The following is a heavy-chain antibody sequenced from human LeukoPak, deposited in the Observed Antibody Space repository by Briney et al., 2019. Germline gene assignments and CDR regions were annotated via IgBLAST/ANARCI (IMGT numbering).Heavy chain of an antibody. CDR1: GFTFNSHW. J-gene: IGHJ4*02. Sequence: GGSLRLSCAASGFTFNSHWMSWVRQAPGKGLEWVANIKKDGSEKYYVDSVKGRFTISRDNAKNSLYLQMNSLRAEDTAVYYCARDSNFLNLEAWGFDYWGQGTLVTVSS. V-gene: IGHV3-7*01. CDR2: IKKDGSEK. D-gene: IGHD7-27*01. CDR3: ARDSNFLNLEAWGFDY.